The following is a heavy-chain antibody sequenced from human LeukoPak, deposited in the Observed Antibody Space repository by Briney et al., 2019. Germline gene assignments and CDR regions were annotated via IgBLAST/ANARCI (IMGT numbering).Heavy chain of an antibody. Sequence: PGGSLRLSCEASGFIFDDYAMHWVRQAPGKGLEWVSSISSSSSYIYYADSVKGRFTISRDNAKNSLYLQMNSLRAEDTAVYYCARDCSVDRFYSGWDIWGQGTMVTVSS. J-gene: IGHJ3*02. CDR1: GFIFDDYA. CDR2: ISSSSSYI. D-gene: IGHD2-21*01. V-gene: IGHV3-21*01. CDR3: ARDCSVDRFYSGWDI.